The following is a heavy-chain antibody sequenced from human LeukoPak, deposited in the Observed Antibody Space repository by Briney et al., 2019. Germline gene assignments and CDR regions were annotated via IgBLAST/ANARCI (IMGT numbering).Heavy chain of an antibody. J-gene: IGHJ4*02. CDR3: ARGDYGDFRVFYTLFDY. V-gene: IGHV5-51*01. CDR1: GYSFTSYW. D-gene: IGHD4-17*01. CDR2: IYPGDSDT. Sequence: GESLKISCKGSGYSFTSYWIGWVRQMPGKGLEWMGIIYPGDSDTRYSPSFQGQVTISADKSISTAYLQWSSLKASDTAMYYCARGDYGDFRVFYTLFDYWGQRTLVTVSS.